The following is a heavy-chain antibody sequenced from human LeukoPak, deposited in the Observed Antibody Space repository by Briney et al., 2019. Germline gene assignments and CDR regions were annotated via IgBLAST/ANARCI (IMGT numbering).Heavy chain of an antibody. V-gene: IGHV4-4*07. J-gene: IGHJ3*02. D-gene: IGHD2-2*02. Sequence: SETLSLTCTVSGGSISSYYWSWIRQPAGKGLEWIGRIYTSGSTNYNPSLKSRVTMSVDTSKNQFSLKLSSVTAADTAVYYCARWCSSTSCYSTHRAFDIWGQGTMVTVSS. CDR2: IYTSGST. CDR3: ARWCSSTSCYSTHRAFDI. CDR1: GGSISSYY.